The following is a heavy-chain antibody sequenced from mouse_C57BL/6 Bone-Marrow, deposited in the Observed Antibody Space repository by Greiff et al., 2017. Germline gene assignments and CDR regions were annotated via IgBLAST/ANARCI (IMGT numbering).Heavy chain of an antibody. Sequence: QVQLQQPGAELVKPGASVKLSCKASGYTFTSYWMHWVKQRPGQGLEWIGMIHPNSGSTNYNEKFKSKATLTVDKSSRPAYMQLSSLTSEDSAVYYCARITTVVYWYFDVWGTGTTVTVSS. CDR3: ARITTVVYWYFDV. D-gene: IGHD1-1*01. CDR1: GYTFTSYW. J-gene: IGHJ1*03. CDR2: IHPNSGST. V-gene: IGHV1-64*01.